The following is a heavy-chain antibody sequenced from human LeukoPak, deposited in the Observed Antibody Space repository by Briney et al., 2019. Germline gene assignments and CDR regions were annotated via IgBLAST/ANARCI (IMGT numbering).Heavy chain of an antibody. Sequence: ASVKVSCKASGYTFTSYYMHWVRQAPGQGLEWMGLINPTGDRTGYAQKFQGRVTMTRDMSTNTDYLELSSLRSEDTAVYYCATLGSRTVSFDYWGQGTLVTVSS. CDR3: ATLGSRTVSFDY. CDR1: GYTFTSYY. J-gene: IGHJ4*02. CDR2: INPTGDRT. V-gene: IGHV1-46*01. D-gene: IGHD4-17*01.